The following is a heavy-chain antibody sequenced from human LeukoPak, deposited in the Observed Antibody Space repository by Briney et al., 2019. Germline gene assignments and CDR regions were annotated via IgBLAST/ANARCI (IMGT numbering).Heavy chain of an antibody. Sequence: SETLSLTCTVSGGSISSYYWSWIRQPPGKGLEWIGYIYYSGSTNYTPSLKSRVTISVDTSKNQFSLKLSSVTAADTAVYYCARAHGGHGSSSWYFDYWGQGTLVTVSS. CDR2: IYYSGST. J-gene: IGHJ4*02. D-gene: IGHD6-13*01. V-gene: IGHV4-59*01. CDR1: GGSISSYY. CDR3: ARAHGGHGSSSWYFDY.